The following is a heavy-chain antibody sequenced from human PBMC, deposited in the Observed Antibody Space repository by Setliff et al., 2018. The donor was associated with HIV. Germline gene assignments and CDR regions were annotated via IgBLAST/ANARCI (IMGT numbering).Heavy chain of an antibody. CDR2: IIPIFGTT. Sequence: SVKVSCKASAGTFSSYAISWVRQAPGQGLEWMGNIIPIFGTTNYAQNFQDRVTFTADESTATAYMDLSSLKSEDTAVYFCAREGYSYGYSYYYAMDVWGQGTTVTVSS. CDR3: AREGYSYGYSYYYAMDV. CDR1: AGTFSSYA. V-gene: IGHV1-69*13. D-gene: IGHD5-18*01. J-gene: IGHJ6*02.